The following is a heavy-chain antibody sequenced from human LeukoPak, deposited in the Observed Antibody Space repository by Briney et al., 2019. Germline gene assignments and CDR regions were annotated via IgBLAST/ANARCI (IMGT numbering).Heavy chain of an antibody. J-gene: IGHJ4*02. V-gene: IGHV3-23*01. Sequence: PGGSLRLSCAASGFTFSSYAMSWVRQAPGKGLEWVSAISGSGGSTYYADSVKGRFTISRDNSKDTLYLQMNSLRAEVTAVYYCAKDSRVGGDYVDYWGQGTLVTVSS. CDR1: GFTFSSYA. CDR2: ISGSGGST. CDR3: AKDSRVGGDYVDY. D-gene: IGHD2-2*01.